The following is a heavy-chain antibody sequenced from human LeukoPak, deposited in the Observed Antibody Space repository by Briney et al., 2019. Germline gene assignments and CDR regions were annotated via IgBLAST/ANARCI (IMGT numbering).Heavy chain of an antibody. Sequence: PSETLSLTCTVSGGSISSYFWSWIRQPPGKGLEWIGYIYYNGNTNYNPSLKSRVTISVDTSKNQFSLKLSSVTAADTAVYYCARTYYDYVWGSYRRPRFDYWGQGTLVTVSS. V-gene: IGHV4-59*12. CDR2: IYYNGNT. CDR1: GGSISSYF. D-gene: IGHD3-16*02. J-gene: IGHJ4*02. CDR3: ARTYYDYVWGSYRRPRFDY.